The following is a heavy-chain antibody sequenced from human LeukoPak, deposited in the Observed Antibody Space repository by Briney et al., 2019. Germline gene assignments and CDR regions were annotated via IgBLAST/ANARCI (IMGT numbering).Heavy chain of an antibody. D-gene: IGHD3-10*01. J-gene: IGHJ5*02. CDR2: INPSSGGT. V-gene: IGHV1-2*02. CDR3: ARRPVGTMVRGVSHNRFDP. Sequence: GASVKVSCKAFGYTFTGYYMHWVRQAPGQGLEWMGWINPSSGGTKYAQRFQGRVTMTRDTSISTAYMELSGLGSDDTAVFYCARRPVGTMVRGVSHNRFDPWGQGTLVTVSS. CDR1: GYTFTGYY.